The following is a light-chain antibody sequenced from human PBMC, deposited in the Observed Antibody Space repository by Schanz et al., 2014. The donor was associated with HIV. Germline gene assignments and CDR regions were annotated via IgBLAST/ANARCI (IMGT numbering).Light chain of an antibody. J-gene: IGKJ2*03. V-gene: IGKV1-17*01. Sequence: DIQMPQSPSSLSASVGDRVTITCRASQGIGNDLGWYQQRPGKAPKRLIYAASTLQSGVPSRFVGGGSGTEFTLTISGLQPEDFATYYCLQYNDYAYSFGQGTKLEIK. CDR1: QGIGND. CDR2: AAS. CDR3: LQYNDYAYS.